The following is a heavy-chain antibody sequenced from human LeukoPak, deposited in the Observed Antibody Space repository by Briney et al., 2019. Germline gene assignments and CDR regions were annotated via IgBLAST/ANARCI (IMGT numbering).Heavy chain of an antibody. CDR1: GFTFSSYE. V-gene: IGHV3-48*03. CDR3: ARVRDYDTLTGLYHYYMDV. D-gene: IGHD3-9*01. CDR2: ISSSGSTI. Sequence: GGPLRLSCAASGFTFSSYEMNWVRQAPGKGLEWVSYISSSGSTIYYADSVKGRFTISRDNAKNSLYLQMNSLGAEDTAVYYCARVRDYDTLTGLYHYYMDVWGKGTTVTV. J-gene: IGHJ6*03.